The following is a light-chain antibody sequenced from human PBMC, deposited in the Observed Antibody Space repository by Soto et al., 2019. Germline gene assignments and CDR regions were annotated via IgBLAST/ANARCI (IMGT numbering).Light chain of an antibody. CDR3: QQYDSYPLT. CDR2: AAS. Sequence: AIRMTQSPSSISASTGDRVTITCRASQGISSYLAWYQQKPGKVTKLLIYAASTLQSGVPSRFSGSGSGTDFTLTINCLQSEDFATYHCQQYDSYPLTFGPGTKVDI. J-gene: IGKJ3*01. CDR1: QGISSY. V-gene: IGKV1-8*01.